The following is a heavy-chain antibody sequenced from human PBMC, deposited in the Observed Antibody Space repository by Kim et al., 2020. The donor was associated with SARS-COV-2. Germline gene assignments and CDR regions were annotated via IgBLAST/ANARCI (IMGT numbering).Heavy chain of an antibody. J-gene: IGHJ4*02. V-gene: IGHV3-30*02. CDR3: AKNYYDSSGYFDY. D-gene: IGHD3-22*01. Sequence: AASVEGRVTISRDNSHNTLYLQMNSLRAEDTAVYYCAKNYYDSSGYFDYWGQGTLVTVSS.